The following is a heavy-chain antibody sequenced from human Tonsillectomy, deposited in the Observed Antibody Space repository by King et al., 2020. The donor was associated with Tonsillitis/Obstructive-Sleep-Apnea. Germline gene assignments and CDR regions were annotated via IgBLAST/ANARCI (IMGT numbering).Heavy chain of an antibody. Sequence: LPLQDSFPGLVKPSETLSLTCSVSGDFITSSNFYWSWIRQPPGKGLEWIGSIFYSGNTFYNPSLKTRVSMSVDTSKNQFSLNLSSVTAADTAVYYCARHRDTALGPFNYWGQGTPVTVSS. CDR2: IFYSGNT. CDR3: ARHRDTALGPFNY. D-gene: IGHD5-18*01. J-gene: IGHJ4*02. CDR1: GDFITSSNFY. V-gene: IGHV4-39*01.